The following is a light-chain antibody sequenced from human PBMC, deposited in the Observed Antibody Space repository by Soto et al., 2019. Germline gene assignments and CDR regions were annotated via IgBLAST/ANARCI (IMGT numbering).Light chain of an antibody. Sequence: QSALTQPASVSGSPGQSITISCTGTSSDVGGYNYVSWYQQHPGKAPKLIICEVSNRPSGVSNRFSGSKSGNTASLTISGLQAEDEDDYYCCSYTSTSTRVFGGGTKLTVL. CDR2: EVS. CDR3: CSYTSTSTRV. V-gene: IGLV2-14*01. J-gene: IGLJ2*01. CDR1: SSDVGGYNY.